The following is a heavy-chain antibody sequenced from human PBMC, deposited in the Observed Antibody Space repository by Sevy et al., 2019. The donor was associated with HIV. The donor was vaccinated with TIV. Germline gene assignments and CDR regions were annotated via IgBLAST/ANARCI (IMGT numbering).Heavy chain of an antibody. Sequence: SETLSLTCTVSGGSITTTDYYWSWIRQSPRKGLEWIGYNHYSGRTYYNPSLKSRVTMSVDTSRNQFSLRLNSVTATDTAGYYCARGVGGPGVMITFGGVKYAFDFWGQGRTVTVSS. V-gene: IGHV4-30-4*01. J-gene: IGHJ3*01. CDR3: ARGVGGPGVMITFGGVKYAFDF. D-gene: IGHD3-16*01. CDR2: NHYSGRT. CDR1: GGSITTTDYY.